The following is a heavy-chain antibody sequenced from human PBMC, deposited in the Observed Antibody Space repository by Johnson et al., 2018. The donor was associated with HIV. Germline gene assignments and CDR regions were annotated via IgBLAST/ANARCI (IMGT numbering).Heavy chain of an antibody. V-gene: IGHV3-30*02. D-gene: IGHD1-1*01. CDR1: GFTFSTYG. CDR2: IRYDGSNK. Sequence: QVRLVESGGGVVQPGGSLRLSCAASGFTFSTYGMHWVRQAPGKGLEWVAFIRYDGSNKYYADSVKGRFTISRDNSKNTLYLQMNSLRAEDTAVYYCARRSGYAFDIWGQGTMVTVSS. CDR3: ARRSGYAFDI. J-gene: IGHJ3*02.